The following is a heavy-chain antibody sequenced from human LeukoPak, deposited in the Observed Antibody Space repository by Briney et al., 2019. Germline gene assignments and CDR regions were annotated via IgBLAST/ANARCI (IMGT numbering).Heavy chain of an antibody. CDR3: ARESSSHRSSYYYYMDV. D-gene: IGHD6-13*01. V-gene: IGHV1-69*06. CDR2: IIPIFGTA. Sequence: ASVKVSCKASGYTFTSYGISWVRQAPGQGLEWMGGIIPIFGTANYAQKFQGRVTITADKSTSTAYMELSSLRSEDTAVYYCARESSSHRSSYYYYMDVWGKGTTVTVSS. CDR1: GYTFTSYG. J-gene: IGHJ6*03.